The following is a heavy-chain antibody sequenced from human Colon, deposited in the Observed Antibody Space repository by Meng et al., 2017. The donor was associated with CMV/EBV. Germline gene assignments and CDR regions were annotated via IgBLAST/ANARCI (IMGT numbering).Heavy chain of an antibody. J-gene: IGHJ4*02. D-gene: IGHD3-10*01. CDR1: GFIFSDHH. CDR2: MSSSGSSI. V-gene: IGHV3-11*01. CDR3: AREFYYGSGSYPTD. Sequence: SGFIFSDHHMSWIRQAPGKGLEWLCYMSSSGSSIFYTDSVKGRFTISRDNAKKSLYLQMNSLRADDTAVYYCAREFYYGSGSYPTDWGQGTLVTVSS.